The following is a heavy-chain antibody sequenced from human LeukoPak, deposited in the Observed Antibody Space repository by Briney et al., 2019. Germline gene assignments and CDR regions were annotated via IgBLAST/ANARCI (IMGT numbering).Heavy chain of an antibody. CDR3: ARSGTGSSWYDYYYYMDV. CDR2: INPNSGGT. Sequence: ASVKVSCKASGYTFTGYYMHWVRQAPGQGLEWMGWINPNSGGTNYAQKFQGRVTMTRDTSISTAYMELSRLRSDDTAVYYCARSGTGSSWYDYYYYMDVWGKGTTVTISS. CDR1: GYTFTGYY. V-gene: IGHV1-2*02. J-gene: IGHJ6*03. D-gene: IGHD6-13*01.